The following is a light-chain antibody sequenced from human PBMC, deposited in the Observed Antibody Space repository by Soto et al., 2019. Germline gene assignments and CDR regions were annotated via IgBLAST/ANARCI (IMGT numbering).Light chain of an antibody. CDR3: QQYNNWPLT. CDR2: GAS. CDR1: QSVSSL. Sequence: VMTQSPATLSVSPGDRATLSCRASQSVSSLLAWYQQKPGQAPRLLIYGASTRATGIPDRFSASGSGTEFALTISSLQSGDCAVYYCQQYNNWPLTFGGGTKVEIK. J-gene: IGKJ4*01. V-gene: IGKV3-15*01.